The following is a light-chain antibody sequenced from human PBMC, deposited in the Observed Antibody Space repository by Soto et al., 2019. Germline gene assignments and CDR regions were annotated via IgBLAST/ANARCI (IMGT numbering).Light chain of an antibody. J-gene: IGKJ4*01. CDR1: QGIGSW. Sequence: DIQMTQSPSSVSASVGGRVTITCRASQGIGSWLAWYQHKPGQAPKLLISGASSLQSGVPSRFSGSGSGTDFTLTISDLQPEDFVNYYCQQANSFPLTFGGGTKVEVK. V-gene: IGKV1-12*01. CDR2: GAS. CDR3: QQANSFPLT.